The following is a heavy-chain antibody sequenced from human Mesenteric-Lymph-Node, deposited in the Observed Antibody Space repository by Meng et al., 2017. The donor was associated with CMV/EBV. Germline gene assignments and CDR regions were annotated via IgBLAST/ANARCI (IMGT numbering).Heavy chain of an antibody. V-gene: IGHV4-31*03. Sequence: LRLSCTVSGGSISSGGYYWSWIREHPGKGLEWIGYIYYSGSTYYNPSLKSRVTISVDTSKNQFSLKLSSVTAADTAVYYCARKYSSSSVGLEAFDIWGQGTMVTVSS. CDR2: IYYSGST. CDR3: ARKYSSSSVGLEAFDI. D-gene: IGHD6-6*01. CDR1: GGSISSGGYY. J-gene: IGHJ3*02.